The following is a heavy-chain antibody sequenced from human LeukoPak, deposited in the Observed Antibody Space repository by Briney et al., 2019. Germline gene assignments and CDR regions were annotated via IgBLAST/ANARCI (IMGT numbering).Heavy chain of an antibody. Sequence: SETLPLTCAVYGGSFSGYYWSWIRQPPGKGLEWIGEINHSGSTNYNPSLKSRVTISVDTSKNQFSLKLSSVTAADTAVYYCARASGIAARQVFYFDYWGQGTLVTVPS. CDR3: ARASGIAARQVFYFDY. V-gene: IGHV4-34*01. J-gene: IGHJ4*02. CDR2: INHSGST. D-gene: IGHD6-6*01. CDR1: GGSFSGYY.